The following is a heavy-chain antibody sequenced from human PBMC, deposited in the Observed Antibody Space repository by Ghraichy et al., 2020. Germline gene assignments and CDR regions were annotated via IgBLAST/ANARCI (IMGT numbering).Heavy chain of an antibody. J-gene: IGHJ4*02. Sequence: ASVKVSCKVSGYTLTEFSMHWVRQAPGKGLEWMGGFDPEDGETIYAQKFQGRVTMTEDTSTDTAYMELSSLRSEDTAVYYCATDILTGYYANYWGQGTLVTVSS. V-gene: IGHV1-24*01. CDR2: FDPEDGET. CDR3: ATDILTGYYANY. CDR1: GYTLTEFS. D-gene: IGHD3-9*01.